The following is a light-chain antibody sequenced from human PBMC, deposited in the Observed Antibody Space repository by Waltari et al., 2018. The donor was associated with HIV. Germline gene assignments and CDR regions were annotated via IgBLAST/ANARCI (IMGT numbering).Light chain of an antibody. J-gene: IGKJ2*01. CDR2: SVS. V-gene: IGKV1-8*01. CDR3: QHFNSVPYT. CDR1: QSVYNF. Sequence: AIQLTQSPSSLSASPGDRVVLTCRASQSVYNFLAWYQQKPGAAPRLLIYSVSSLQPGVPSRFSGSGSGTEFALTISSLQSEDFATYYCQHFNSVPYTLGQGTKVELK.